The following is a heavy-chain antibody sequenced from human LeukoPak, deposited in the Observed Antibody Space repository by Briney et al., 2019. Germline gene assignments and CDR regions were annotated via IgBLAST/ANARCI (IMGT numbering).Heavy chain of an antibody. D-gene: IGHD5-12*01. J-gene: IGHJ4*02. Sequence: SGTLSLTCTVSGYSISSGYYWGWIRQPPGKGLEWIGSIYHSGSTYYNPSLKSRVTISVDTSKNQFSLKLSSVTAADTAVYYCARDSVGGYSGYDGPIWYCGQGTLVTVSS. V-gene: IGHV4-38-2*02. CDR3: ARDSVGGYSGYDGPIWY. CDR1: GYSISSGYY. CDR2: IYHSGST.